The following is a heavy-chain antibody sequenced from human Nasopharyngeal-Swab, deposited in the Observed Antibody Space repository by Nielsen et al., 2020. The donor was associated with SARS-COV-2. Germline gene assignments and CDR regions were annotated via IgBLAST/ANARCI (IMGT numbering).Heavy chain of an antibody. Sequence: GESLKISCAASGFTFSSYSVNWVRQAPGKGLEWVSSISSSSSYIYYADSVKGRFTISRDNAKNSLYLQMNSLRAEDTAVYYCARGPDYYDSSGHPFDYWGQGTLVTVSS. D-gene: IGHD3-22*01. CDR2: ISSSSSYI. V-gene: IGHV3-21*01. J-gene: IGHJ4*02. CDR1: GFTFSSYS. CDR3: ARGPDYYDSSGHPFDY.